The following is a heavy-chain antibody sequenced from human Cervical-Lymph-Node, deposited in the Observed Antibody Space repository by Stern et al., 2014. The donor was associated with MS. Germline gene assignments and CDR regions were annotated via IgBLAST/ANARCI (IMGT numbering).Heavy chain of an antibody. Sequence: DQLVESGAEVKKPGASVKVSCKVSGYSFTELSMYWVRQVPGKGLEWMGGFAPEDGETIYAQKFQGRVTMTEDTSTDTAYMELSSLRSEDTAVYYCATDIWANGGGFDYWGQGTLVTVSS. CDR2: FAPEDGET. D-gene: IGHD1-1*01. CDR3: ATDIWANGGGFDY. V-gene: IGHV1-24*01. CDR1: GYSFTELS. J-gene: IGHJ4*02.